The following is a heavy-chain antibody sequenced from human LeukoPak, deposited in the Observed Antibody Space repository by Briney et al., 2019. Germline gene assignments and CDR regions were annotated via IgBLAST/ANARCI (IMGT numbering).Heavy chain of an antibody. V-gene: IGHV1-8*01. Sequence: ASVKVSCKASGYTFTSYDINWVRQATGQGLEWMGWMNPNSGNTGYAQKFQGRVTMTRNTSISTAYMELSSLRSEDTAVYYCARVTWGIGYYYDSSGYNYNYGMDVWGQGTTVTVSS. CDR3: ARVTWGIGYYYDSSGYNYNYGMDV. D-gene: IGHD3-22*01. J-gene: IGHJ6*02. CDR2: MNPNSGNT. CDR1: GYTFTSYD.